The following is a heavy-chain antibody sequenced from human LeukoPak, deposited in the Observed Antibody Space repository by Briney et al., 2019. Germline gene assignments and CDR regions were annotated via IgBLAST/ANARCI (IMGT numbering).Heavy chain of an antibody. CDR2: IYYSGST. J-gene: IGHJ3*02. CDR3: ARDAYYDSSGYYDAFDI. Sequence: SETLSLTCTVSGGSISSYYWSWIRQPPGKGLEWIGYIYYSGSTNYNPSLKSRVTISVDTSKNQFSLKLSSVTAADTAVYYCARDAYYDSSGYYDAFDIWGQGTMVTVSS. D-gene: IGHD3-22*01. CDR1: GGSISSYY. V-gene: IGHV4-59*01.